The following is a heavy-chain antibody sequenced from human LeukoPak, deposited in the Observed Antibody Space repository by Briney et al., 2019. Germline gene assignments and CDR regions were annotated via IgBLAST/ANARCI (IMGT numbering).Heavy chain of an antibody. D-gene: IGHD4-17*01. CDR3: ARCMSELDYGDYAYYYHMDV. CDR2: FYSSTRT. Sequence: TLSLTCTVSGDSLTSGSRYWSWIRQPAGKGLEWIGHFYSSTRTTYNPSLESRVTISGDTAKNQFSLKLDSVTAADTAVYFCARCMSELDYGDYAYYYHMDVWGKGTTVTVSS. J-gene: IGHJ6*04. V-gene: IGHV4-61*09. CDR1: GDSLTSGSRY.